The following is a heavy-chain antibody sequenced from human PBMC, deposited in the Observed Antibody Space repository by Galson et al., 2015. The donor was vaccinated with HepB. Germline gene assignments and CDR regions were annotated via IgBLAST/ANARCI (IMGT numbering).Heavy chain of an antibody. CDR3: AKDQDITVFGVILMPYGMDV. J-gene: IGHJ6*02. CDR2: ISYDGRDK. CDR1: GFTFSSYG. V-gene: IGHV3-30*18. Sequence: SLRLSCAASGFTFSSYGIHWVHQAPGKGLEWVAVISYDGRDKFYADSVKGRFTVSRDNSKNTPYLQMNSLRDEDTAVYYCAKDQDITVFGVILMPYGMDVWGQGTTVIVS. D-gene: IGHD3-3*01.